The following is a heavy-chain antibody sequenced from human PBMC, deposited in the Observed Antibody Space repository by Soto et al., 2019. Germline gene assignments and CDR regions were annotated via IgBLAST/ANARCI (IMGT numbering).Heavy chain of an antibody. CDR2: XCSSGXT. J-gene: IGHJ1*01. Sequence: PXXTLCLSCYVACGSVTSFCGTWIRQSPGKGLESIAPXCSSGXTNYQPPLERXXAISLDTXXNQSSLRLPSVTAADTAVYFCARVQTESAGLAYWGQGTLVTVSP. V-gene: IGHV4-4*07. CDR1: CGSVTSFC. D-gene: IGHD3-16*01. CDR3: ARVQTESAGLAY.